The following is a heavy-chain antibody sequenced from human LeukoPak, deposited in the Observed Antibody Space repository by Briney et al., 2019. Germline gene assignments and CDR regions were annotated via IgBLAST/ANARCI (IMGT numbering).Heavy chain of an antibody. Sequence: GGSLRLSCAASGFTFSSYAMHWVRQAPGKGLEWVAVISYDGSNKYYADAVKGRFTISRDNSKNTLYLQMNSLRADDTAVYYCAKRTAVTGPYYDYWGQGTLLTVSS. D-gene: IGHD6-19*01. V-gene: IGHV3-30-3*02. J-gene: IGHJ4*02. CDR3: AKRTAVTGPYYDY. CDR2: ISYDGSNK. CDR1: GFTFSSYA.